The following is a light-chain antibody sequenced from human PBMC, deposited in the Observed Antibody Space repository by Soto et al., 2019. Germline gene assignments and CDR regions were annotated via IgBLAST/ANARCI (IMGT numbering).Light chain of an antibody. J-gene: IGKJ2*01. CDR3: QHGYSTPHT. Sequence: DIQMTQSPSSLSAAVGDRVTITCRASQSIASYLNWYQQKPGNAPKLLIHTAYTLQSGVPSRFSGSGFGTDFTLTISSLQPEDFATYYCQHGYSTPHTFGQGTKLAIK. CDR2: TAY. V-gene: IGKV1-39*01. CDR1: QSIASY.